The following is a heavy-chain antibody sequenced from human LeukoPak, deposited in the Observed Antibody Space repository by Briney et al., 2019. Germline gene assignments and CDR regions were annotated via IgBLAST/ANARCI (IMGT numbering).Heavy chain of an antibody. CDR1: GYTFSNYG. J-gene: IGHJ4*02. V-gene: IGHV1-18*03. CDR3: AREGITLALDF. D-gene: IGHD3-16*01. CDR2: LDTYKGDT. Sequence: GASVKASCKASGYTFSNYGISWLRQAPGQGLEWVGWLDTYKGDTNYAQKFQGRVTMTTDSSTNTAYVELRSLRSDDMAVYYCAREGITLALDFWGQGTPVTVSS.